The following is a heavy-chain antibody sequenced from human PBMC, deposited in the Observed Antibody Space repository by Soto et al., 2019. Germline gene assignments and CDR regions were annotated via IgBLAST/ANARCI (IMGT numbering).Heavy chain of an antibody. V-gene: IGHV3-66*01. Sequence: GGSLRLSCAASGFTVSGNYMTWVRQAPGKGLEWVSIIYSGGSAHYADSVKGRFSIPRDNSKNTLYLQMNSLRVEDTAVYYCARVGLLQPAAWGQGTLVTVSS. CDR2: IYSGGSA. D-gene: IGHD2-2*01. CDR3: ARVGLLQPAA. J-gene: IGHJ4*02. CDR1: GFTVSGNY.